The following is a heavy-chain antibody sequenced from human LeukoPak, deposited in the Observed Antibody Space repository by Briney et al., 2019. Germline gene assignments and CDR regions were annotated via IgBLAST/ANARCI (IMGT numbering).Heavy chain of an antibody. D-gene: IGHD3-10*01. J-gene: IGHJ4*02. CDR1: RFTFSNYG. Sequence: GGSLRLSCSASRFTFSNYGMHWVRQAPGKGLQWVAFIWFDGSNKYYADSVKGRFTISRDNSKNTLYLQINSLRAEDTAAYYCARDRGNSHFDYWGQGTLVTVSS. CDR3: ARDRGNSHFDY. CDR2: IWFDGSNK. V-gene: IGHV3-33*01.